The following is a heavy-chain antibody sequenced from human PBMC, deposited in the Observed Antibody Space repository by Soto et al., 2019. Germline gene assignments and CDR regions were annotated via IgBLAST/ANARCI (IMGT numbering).Heavy chain of an antibody. D-gene: IGHD3-10*01. CDR3: ARGSTDSYPGSRIFDF. CDR1: GFTFGSRA. CDR2: ITDTGGDT. Sequence: LRLSCAASGFTFGSRAMSWVRQAPGEGLEWVSTITDTGGDTKYADSVRSRFTMSRDNSKKTLYLQMNSLRVEDSALYYCARGSTDSYPGSRIFDFWGRGTLVTVSS. V-gene: IGHV3-23*01. J-gene: IGHJ4*02.